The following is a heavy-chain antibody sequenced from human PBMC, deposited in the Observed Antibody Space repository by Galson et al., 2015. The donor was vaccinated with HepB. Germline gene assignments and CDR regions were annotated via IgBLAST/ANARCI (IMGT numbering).Heavy chain of an antibody. CDR1: GFTFSSYS. CDR3: ARDLGYDQDCGGDCYPYYYYYYYMDV. CDR2: ISSSSSTI. Sequence: SLRLSCAASGFTFSSYSMNWVRQAPGKGLEWVSYISSSSSTIYYADSVKGRFTISRDNAKNSLYLQMNSLRDEDTAVYYCARDLGYDQDCGGDCYPYYYYYYYMDVWGKGTTVTVSS. D-gene: IGHD2-21*01. V-gene: IGHV3-48*02. J-gene: IGHJ6*03.